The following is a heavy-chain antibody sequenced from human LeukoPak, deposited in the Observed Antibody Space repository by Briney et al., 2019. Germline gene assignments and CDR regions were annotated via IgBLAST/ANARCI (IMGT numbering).Heavy chain of an antibody. CDR2: ISGSGGST. CDR1: GFTFSSYA. CDR3: AKDDAWLQYGN. Sequence: GGSLRLSCAASGFTFSSYAMSWVRQASGKGLEWVSAISGSGGSTYYADSVKGRFTISRDNSKGTVYLQMNSLRPEDTAVYYCAKDDAWLQYGNWGRGTLVTVSS. D-gene: IGHD5-24*01. V-gene: IGHV3-23*01. J-gene: IGHJ4*02.